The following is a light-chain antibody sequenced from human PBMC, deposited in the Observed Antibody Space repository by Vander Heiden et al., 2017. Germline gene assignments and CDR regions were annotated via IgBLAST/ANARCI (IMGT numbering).Light chain of an antibody. CDR1: QSLLHSNGYNY. Sequence: DFVMTQSPLSLPVTPGEPASISCRSSQSLLHSNGYNYLDWYVQKPGQSPQLLISLGSNRASGVPDRFSGSGSGTDFTLKISRVEAEDVGVYYCRQALQTPLTFGGGTMVEIK. CDR2: LGS. CDR3: RQALQTPLT. J-gene: IGKJ4*01. V-gene: IGKV2-28*01.